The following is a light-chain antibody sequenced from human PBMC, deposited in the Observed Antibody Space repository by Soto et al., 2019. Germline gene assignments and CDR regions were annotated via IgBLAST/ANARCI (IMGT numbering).Light chain of an antibody. CDR2: DAV. CDR1: QSLSSNY. CDR3: QQYDRSPWT. J-gene: IGKJ1*01. V-gene: IGKV3-20*01. Sequence: IVLTQSPGTLSLSPGERATLSCRASQSLSSNYLAWYQQKSGQAPRLLIYDAVTWATGIPDRFSGSGSGTEFTLTISSLEPEDSAVYYCQQYDRSPWTFGQGTKVEIK.